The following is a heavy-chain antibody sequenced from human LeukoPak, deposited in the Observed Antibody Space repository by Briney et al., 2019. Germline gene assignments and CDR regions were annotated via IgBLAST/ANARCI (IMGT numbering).Heavy chain of an antibody. CDR2: IRYDGSNK. V-gene: IGHV3-30*02. J-gene: IGHJ6*03. Sequence: GGSLRLSCAASGFTFSSYGMHWVRQAPGKGLEWVAFIRYDGSNKYYADSVKGRFTISRDNSKNTLYLQMNSLRAEDTAVYYCAKENTVTTTNYYYYYYMDVWGKGTTVTISS. CDR1: GFTFSSYG. D-gene: IGHD4-17*01. CDR3: AKENTVTTTNYYYYYYMDV.